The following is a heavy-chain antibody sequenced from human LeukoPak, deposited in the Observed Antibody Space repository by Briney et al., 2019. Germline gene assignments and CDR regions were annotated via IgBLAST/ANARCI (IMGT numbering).Heavy chain of an antibody. V-gene: IGHV4-59*12. CDR3: ARAMAGARFLFDY. D-gene: IGHD5-24*01. J-gene: IGHJ4*02. Sequence: PSETLSLTCTVSGGSISSYYWSWIRQPPGKGLEWIGYIYYSGSTNYNPSLKSRVTISVDTSKNQFSLKLSSVTAADTAVYYCARAMAGARFLFDYWGQGTLVTVSS. CDR1: GGSISSYY. CDR2: IYYSGST.